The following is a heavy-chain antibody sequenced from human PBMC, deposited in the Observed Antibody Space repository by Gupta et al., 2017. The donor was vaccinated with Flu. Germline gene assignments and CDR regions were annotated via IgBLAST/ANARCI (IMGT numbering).Heavy chain of an antibody. D-gene: IGHD5-12*01. CDR3: ARAGALWLLEREQQRRYGMDV. J-gene: IGHJ6*02. Sequence: QVQLVQSGAEVKKPGSSVTVSCKASGGTFSSYAIRWVRQDHGQGLEWMGGIIPIFGTANYAQKFQGRVTITADKSTSTAYMELGSLRSEDTAVYYCARAGALWLLEREQQRRYGMDVWGQGTTVTVSS. CDR1: GGTFSSYA. CDR2: IIPIFGTA. V-gene: IGHV1-69*06.